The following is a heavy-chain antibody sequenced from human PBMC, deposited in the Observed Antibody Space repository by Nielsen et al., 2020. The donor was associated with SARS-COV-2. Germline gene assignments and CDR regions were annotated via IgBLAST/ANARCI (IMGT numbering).Heavy chain of an antibody. CDR2: ISWNSGSI. Sequence: LSLTCAASGFTFDDYAMHWVRQAPGKGLEWVSGISWNSGSIGYADSVKGRFTISRDNSKNTLYLQMNGLRADDTAVYYCAKFRSWFYFDSWGQGTLVAVSS. V-gene: IGHV3-9*01. D-gene: IGHD6-13*01. CDR3: AKFRSWFYFDS. J-gene: IGHJ4*02. CDR1: GFTFDDYA.